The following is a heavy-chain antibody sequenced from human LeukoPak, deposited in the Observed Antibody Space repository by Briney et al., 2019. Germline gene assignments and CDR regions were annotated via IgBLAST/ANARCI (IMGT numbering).Heavy chain of an antibody. CDR3: AKVRSGSANWALRIFDN. CDR2: ISPGGGTT. Sequence: GGSLRLSCAVSGFAFGSEAMSWVRQSPARGLEWVASISPGGGTTYYADYVKGRFTISRDNSNNTLYVHMNSLRAEDTAVYYYAKVRSGSANWALRIFDNWGQGTLVTVSS. V-gene: IGHV3-23*01. CDR1: GFAFGSEA. J-gene: IGHJ4*02. D-gene: IGHD1-1*01.